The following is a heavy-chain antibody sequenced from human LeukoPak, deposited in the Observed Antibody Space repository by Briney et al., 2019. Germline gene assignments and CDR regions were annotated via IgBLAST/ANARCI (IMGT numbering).Heavy chain of an antibody. Sequence: GGSLRLSCAASGFTFSSYAMSWVRQAPGKGLEWVSAISGSGGSTFYADSVKGRFTISRDNSKNTLDLQMNSLRAEDTALYYCAKDSRQLASSFDYWGQGTLVTVSS. CDR1: GFTFSSYA. CDR3: AKDSRQLASSFDY. V-gene: IGHV3-23*01. D-gene: IGHD6-13*01. J-gene: IGHJ4*02. CDR2: ISGSGGST.